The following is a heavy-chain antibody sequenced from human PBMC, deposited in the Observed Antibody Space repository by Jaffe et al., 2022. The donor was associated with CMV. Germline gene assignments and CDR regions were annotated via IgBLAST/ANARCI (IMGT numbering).Heavy chain of an antibody. CDR1: GFTFTSAA. D-gene: IGHD6-19*01. Sequence: QMQLVQSGPEVKKPGTSVRVSCKASGFTFTSAAMQWVRQARGQRPEWIGRIVVDSGEANYAQKFYERVTITRDVSTRTAYMELSSLRAEDTAVYYCAAEAQYLTGWHWFDPWGQGTLVTVSS. V-gene: IGHV1-58*02. CDR3: AAEAQYLTGWHWFDP. CDR2: IVVDSGEA. J-gene: IGHJ5*02.